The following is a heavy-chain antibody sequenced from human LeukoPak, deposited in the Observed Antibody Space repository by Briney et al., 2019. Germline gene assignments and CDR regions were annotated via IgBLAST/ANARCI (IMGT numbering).Heavy chain of an antibody. CDR1: GFTFSSYG. J-gene: IGHJ4*02. CDR2: IRYDGSNK. Sequence: AGGSLRLSCAASGFTFSSYGMHWVRQAPGKGLDGVAFIRYDGSNKYYADSVKGRFTISRDNSKNTLYLQMNSLRAEDTAVYYCAKDPSSSWYPVLDYWGQGTLVTVSS. V-gene: IGHV3-30*02. D-gene: IGHD6-13*01. CDR3: AKDPSSSWYPVLDY.